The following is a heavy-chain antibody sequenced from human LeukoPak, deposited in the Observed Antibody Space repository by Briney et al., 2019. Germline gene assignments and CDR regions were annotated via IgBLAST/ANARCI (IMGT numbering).Heavy chain of an antibody. D-gene: IGHD6-25*01. CDR3: ARDSVRGGYSSFYFDY. J-gene: IGHJ4*02. CDR2: ISYDGSNK. CDR1: GFTFSSYA. V-gene: IGHV3-30*04. Sequence: GRSLRLSCAASGFTFSSYAMHWVRQAPGKGLEWVAVISYDGSNKYYADSVKGRFTISRDNSKNTLYLQMNSLRAEDTAVYYCARDSVRGGYSSFYFDYWGQGTLVTVSS.